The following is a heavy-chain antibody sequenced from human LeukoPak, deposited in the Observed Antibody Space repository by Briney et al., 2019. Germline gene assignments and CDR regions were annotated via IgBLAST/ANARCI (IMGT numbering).Heavy chain of an antibody. CDR1: GGSIGSSTYY. V-gene: IGHV4-39*07. Sequence: SETLSLTCTVSGGSIGSSTYYWGWIRQPPGQGLEWIGSIYYSGSTYYNPSLKSRVTISVDTSKNQFSLKLSSVTAADTAVYYCARESLLWSGYSVGDYWGQGTLVTVSS. CDR2: IYYSGST. CDR3: ARESLLWSGYSVGDY. D-gene: IGHD3-3*01. J-gene: IGHJ4*02.